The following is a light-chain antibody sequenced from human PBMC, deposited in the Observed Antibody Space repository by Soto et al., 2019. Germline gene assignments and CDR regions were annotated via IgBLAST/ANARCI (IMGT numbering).Light chain of an antibody. V-gene: IGKV3-20*01. CDR2: RAA. Sequence: EIVMTQSPATLSVSPGDRATLSCRASQSIRNSHLAWYQQKPGQPPRLLISRAASRAPGIPDRFSGSGSGTGFTLSISKLEPEDSALYYCQQYGDSPWTLXLGTKVDIK. CDR3: QQYGDSPWT. CDR1: QSIRNSH. J-gene: IGKJ1*01.